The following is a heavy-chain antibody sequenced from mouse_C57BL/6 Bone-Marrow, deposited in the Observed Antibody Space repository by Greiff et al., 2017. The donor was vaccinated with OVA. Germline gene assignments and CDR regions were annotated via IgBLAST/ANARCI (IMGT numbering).Heavy chain of an antibody. CDR3: ARVHITTVVDY. CDR2: IDPSDSET. CDR1: GYTFTSYW. J-gene: IGHJ2*01. D-gene: IGHD1-1*01. V-gene: IGHV1-52*01. Sequence: QVQLKQPGAELVRPGSSVKLSCKASGYTFTSYWMHWVKQRPIQGLEWIGNIDPSDSETHYNQKFKDKATLTVDKSSSTAYMQLSSLTSEDSAVXYCARVHITTVVDYWGQGTTLTVSS.